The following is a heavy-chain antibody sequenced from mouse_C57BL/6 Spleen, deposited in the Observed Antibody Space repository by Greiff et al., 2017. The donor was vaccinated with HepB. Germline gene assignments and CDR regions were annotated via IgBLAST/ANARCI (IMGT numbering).Heavy chain of an antibody. CDR2: IYPGGGYT. CDR1: GYTFTNYW. J-gene: IGHJ1*03. CDR3: ARRTYYGSSYWYFDV. Sequence: QVQLQQSGAELVRPGTSVKMSCKASGYTFTNYWIGWAKQRPGHGLEWIGDIYPGGGYTNYNEKFKGKATLTADKSSSTAYMQFSSLTSEDSAIYYCARRTYYGSSYWYFDVWGTGTTVTVSS. V-gene: IGHV1-63*01. D-gene: IGHD1-1*01.